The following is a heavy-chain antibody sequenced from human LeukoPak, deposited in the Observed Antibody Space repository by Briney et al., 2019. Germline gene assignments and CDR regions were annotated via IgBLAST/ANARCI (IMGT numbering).Heavy chain of an antibody. CDR2: IIPIFGTA. CDR3: ARDELGFVTGEYRARGFFDY. CDR1: GGTFSSYA. D-gene: IGHD7-27*01. V-gene: IGHV1-69*01. Sequence: GSSVKVSCKASGGTFSSYAISWVRQAPGQGLEWMGGIIPIFGTANYAQKFQGRVMITADESTSTAYMELSSLRSEDTAVYYCARDELGFVTGEYRARGFFDYWGQGTLVTVSS. J-gene: IGHJ4*02.